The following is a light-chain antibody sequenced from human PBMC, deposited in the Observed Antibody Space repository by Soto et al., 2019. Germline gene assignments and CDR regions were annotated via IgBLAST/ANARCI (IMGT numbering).Light chain of an antibody. CDR3: QQYNNWPPIT. J-gene: IGKJ5*01. CDR1: QSISSSY. CDR2: GAS. Sequence: EIVMTQSPGTLSLSPGERATLSCRASQSISSSYLAWYQQKPGQAPRLLIYGASTRATGIPARFSGSGSGTEFTLTISSLQSEDFAAYYCQQYNNWPPITFGQGTRLEIK. V-gene: IGKV3-15*01.